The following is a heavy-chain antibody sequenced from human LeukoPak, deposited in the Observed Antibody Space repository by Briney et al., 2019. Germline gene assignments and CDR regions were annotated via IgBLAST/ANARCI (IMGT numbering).Heavy chain of an antibody. J-gene: IGHJ5*02. Sequence: ASVKVSCKASGGTFSSYAISWVRQAPGQGLEWMGWISAYNGNTNYAQKLQGRVTMTTDTSTSTAYMELRSLRSDDTAVYYCARDLTTPHWFDPWGQGTLVTVSS. CDR1: GGTFSSYA. CDR3: ARDLTTPHWFDP. CDR2: ISAYNGNT. D-gene: IGHD1-1*01. V-gene: IGHV1-18*01.